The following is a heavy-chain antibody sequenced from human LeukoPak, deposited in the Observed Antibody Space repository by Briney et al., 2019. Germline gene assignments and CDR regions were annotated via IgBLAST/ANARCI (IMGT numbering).Heavy chain of an antibody. Sequence: SGTLSLTCAVSGGSISSSNWWSWVRQPPGKGLEWIGEIYHSGSTNYNPSLKSRVTISVDKSKNQFSLKLSSVTAADTAVYYCARVVYSSGWPFDYWGQGTLVTVSS. V-gene: IGHV4-4*02. CDR3: ARVVYSSGWPFDY. CDR2: IYHSGST. CDR1: GGSISSSNW. D-gene: IGHD6-19*01. J-gene: IGHJ4*02.